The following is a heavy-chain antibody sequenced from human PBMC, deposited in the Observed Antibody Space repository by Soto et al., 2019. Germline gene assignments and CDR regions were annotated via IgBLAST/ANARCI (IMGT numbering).Heavy chain of an antibody. D-gene: IGHD3-9*01. CDR2: IYYSGTT. V-gene: IGHV4-59*01. CDR1: GASIRSTY. J-gene: IGHJ4*02. CDR3: AKTPYSLTLGTVLHYFDS. Sequence: QVHLQESGPGLVKPSETLSLTCTVSGASIRSTYWSWIRQSPGKGLEWIGYIYYSGTTNYNPSLKTRVTISVDADKTQLYRNLTSVAAADTAVYYCAKTPYSLTLGTVLHYFDSWGQGTLVTVSS.